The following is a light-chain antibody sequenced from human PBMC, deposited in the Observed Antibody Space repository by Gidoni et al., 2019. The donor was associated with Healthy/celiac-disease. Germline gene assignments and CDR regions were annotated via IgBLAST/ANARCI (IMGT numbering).Light chain of an antibody. Sequence: DIQMTQSPSTLSASVGDRVTITCRASQSISSWLAWYQQKPGKAPKLLIYKASSIESGVPSRFSGSRSGTEFTLTISSLQPDDFATYYCQQYNSYSLYTFGQGTKLEIK. CDR2: KAS. V-gene: IGKV1-5*03. CDR1: QSISSW. CDR3: QQYNSYSLYT. J-gene: IGKJ2*01.